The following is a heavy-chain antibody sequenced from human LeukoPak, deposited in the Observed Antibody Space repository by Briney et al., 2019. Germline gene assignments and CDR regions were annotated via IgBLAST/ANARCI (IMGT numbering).Heavy chain of an antibody. CDR3: ARGQDWNDGDYYYYYYMDV. V-gene: IGHV4-38-2*02. CDR1: GYSISSGYY. J-gene: IGHJ6*03. D-gene: IGHD1-1*01. CDR2: IYHSGST. Sequence: SETLSLTCTVSGYSISSGYYWGWIRQPPGKGLEWIGSIYHSGSTYYNPSLKSRVTISVDTSKNQFSLKLSSVTAADTAVYYCARGQDWNDGDYYYYYYMDVWGKGTTVTVSS.